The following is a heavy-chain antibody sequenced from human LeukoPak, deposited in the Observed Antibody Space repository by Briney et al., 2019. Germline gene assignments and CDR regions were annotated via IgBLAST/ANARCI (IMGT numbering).Heavy chain of an antibody. Sequence: SETLSLTCTVSDGSISSSSYYWGWIRQPPGKGLEWIGSIYYSGSTYYNPSLKSRVTISVDTSKNQFSLKLSSVTAADTAVYYCAKIMVRGAIRYFDYWGQGTLVTVPS. D-gene: IGHD3-10*01. CDR2: IYYSGST. V-gene: IGHV4-39*01. CDR1: DGSISSSSYY. CDR3: AKIMVRGAIRYFDY. J-gene: IGHJ4*02.